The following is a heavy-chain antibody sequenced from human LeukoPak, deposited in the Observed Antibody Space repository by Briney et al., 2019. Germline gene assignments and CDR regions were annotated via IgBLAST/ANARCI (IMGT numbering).Heavy chain of an antibody. Sequence: GGSLRLSCAAAGFKFEEFSMTWVRQVPGKAPEWVSLISWDGQMSFYADSVRGRFTVSRDNSRDSVYLQMTGLTTEDTAFYYCAKLSGSGTFYAYLDSWGQGTLVTVSS. J-gene: IGHJ4*02. CDR1: GFKFEEFS. D-gene: IGHD3-10*01. CDR3: AKLSGSGTFYAYLDS. V-gene: IGHV3-43*01. CDR2: ISWDGQMS.